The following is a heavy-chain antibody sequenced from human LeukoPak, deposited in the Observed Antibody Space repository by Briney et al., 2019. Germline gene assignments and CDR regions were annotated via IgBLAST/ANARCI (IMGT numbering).Heavy chain of an antibody. V-gene: IGHV3-23*01. D-gene: IGHD2-2*01. J-gene: IGHJ6*03. CDR2: ISGSSGPT. Sequence: PGGSLRLSCAASGFIFRSYAMSWVRQAPGKGLEWVSAISGSSGPTHYADSVKGRFTISRDDAKNSLYLQMNSLRAEDTAVYYCARAFDTSWDYYYMDVWGKGTTVTVSS. CDR1: GFIFRSYA. CDR3: ARAFDTSWDYYYMDV.